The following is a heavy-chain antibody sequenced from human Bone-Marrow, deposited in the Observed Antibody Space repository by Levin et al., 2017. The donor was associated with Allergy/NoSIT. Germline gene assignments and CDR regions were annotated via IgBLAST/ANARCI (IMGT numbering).Heavy chain of an antibody. J-gene: IGHJ4*02. CDR2: ANPDGSAK. D-gene: IGHD3-10*01. V-gene: IGHV3-7*02. Sequence: GGSLRLSCAASGFTFSSYWINWVRQAPGKGLEWVANANPDGSAKYYVDSVRGRFSISRDNTKNSLYLQMNSLTAEDTAVYCCLPGSAASARWGQGTLVTVSS. CDR1: GFTFSSYW. CDR3: LPGSAASAR.